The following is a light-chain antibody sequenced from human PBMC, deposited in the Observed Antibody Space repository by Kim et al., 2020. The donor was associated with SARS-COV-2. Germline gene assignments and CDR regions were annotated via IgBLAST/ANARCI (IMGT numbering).Light chain of an antibody. J-gene: IGKJ1*01. CDR2: AAS. Sequence: ACVGDRVTITCRASQDITNKLGWYQQQPGKVPKLLIYAASTLQSGVPSRFSGSGSGTDFTLTISSLQPEDAATYYCQKYNRAPWTFGQGTKVDIK. CDR1: QDITNK. V-gene: IGKV1-27*01. CDR3: QKYNRAPWT.